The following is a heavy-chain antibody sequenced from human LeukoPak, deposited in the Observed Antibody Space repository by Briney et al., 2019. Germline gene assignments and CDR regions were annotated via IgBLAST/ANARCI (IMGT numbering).Heavy chain of an antibody. CDR2: ISSSGSDI. D-gene: IGHD6-19*01. CDR1: GFTFSSYE. V-gene: IGHV3-48*03. CDR3: ARSGGSGWYGPSVY. Sequence: GSLRLSCAASGFTFSSYEMNWVRQAPGKGLEWVSYISSSGSDISYADSVRGRFAISRDNAKNSLYLQMNSLRAEDTAVYYCARSGGSGWYGPSVYWGQGALVTVSS. J-gene: IGHJ4*02.